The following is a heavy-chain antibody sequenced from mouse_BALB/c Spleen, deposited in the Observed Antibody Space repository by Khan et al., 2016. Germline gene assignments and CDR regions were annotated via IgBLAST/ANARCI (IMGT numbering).Heavy chain of an antibody. CDR3: ARIGNYDYAMDY. CDR2: IWSGGST. D-gene: IGHD2-1*01. Sequence: QVQLKQSGPGLVQPSQSLSITCTVSGFSLTSYGVHWVRQSPGKGLEWLGVIWSGGSTDYNAAFISRLSISKDNSKSQVFFKMNSLQANDTAIYYCARIGNYDYAMDYWGQGTSVTVSS. CDR1: GFSLTSYG. V-gene: IGHV2-2*02. J-gene: IGHJ4*01.